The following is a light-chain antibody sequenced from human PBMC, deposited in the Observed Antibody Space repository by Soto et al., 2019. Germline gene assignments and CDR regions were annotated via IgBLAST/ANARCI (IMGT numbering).Light chain of an antibody. Sequence: EIVLTQSPGTLSLSPGEGATLACRASQSIPTTYFAWYQQKPGQAPRLLIYGISTRATGIPNRFSGSGSGTEFTLTISSLQPEDFAVYYCQQYDKWPITFGQGTRLEIK. V-gene: IGKV3-20*01. CDR3: QQYDKWPIT. J-gene: IGKJ5*01. CDR2: GIS. CDR1: QSIPTTY.